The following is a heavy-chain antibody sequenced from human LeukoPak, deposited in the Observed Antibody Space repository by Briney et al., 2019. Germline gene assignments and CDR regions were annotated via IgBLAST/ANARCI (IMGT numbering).Heavy chain of an antibody. CDR2: ISSSSSYI. CDR3: ARDHNVAVTRGGFDY. D-gene: IGHD2-21*02. V-gene: IGHV3-21*01. J-gene: IGHJ4*02. Sequence: GGSLRLSCAASGFTFSSYSMNWVRQAPGKGLEWVSSISSSSSYIYYADSVKGRFTISRDNAKNSLYLQMNSLRAEDTAVYYCARDHNVAVTRGGFDYWGQGTLVTVSS. CDR1: GFTFSSYS.